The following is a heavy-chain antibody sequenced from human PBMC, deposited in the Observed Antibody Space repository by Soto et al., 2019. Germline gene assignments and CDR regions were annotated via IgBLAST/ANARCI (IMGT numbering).Heavy chain of an antibody. J-gene: IGHJ5*02. CDR2: FDPEDGET. CDR3: ATLSNDFWSGPNNWFDP. V-gene: IGHV1-24*01. D-gene: IGHD3-3*01. Sequence: GASVKVSGKVSGYTLTELSMHWVRQAPGKGLEWMGGFDPEDGETIYAQKFQGRVTMTEDTSTDTAYMELSSLRSEDTAVYYCATLSNDFWSGPNNWFDPWGQGTLVTVSS. CDR1: GYTLTELS.